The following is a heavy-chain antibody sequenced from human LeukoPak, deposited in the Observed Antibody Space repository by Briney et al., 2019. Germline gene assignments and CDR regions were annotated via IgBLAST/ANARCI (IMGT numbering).Heavy chain of an antibody. D-gene: IGHD4-17*01. CDR2: FYYSGST. V-gene: IGHV4-59*12. J-gene: IGHJ5*01. Sequence: SETLSLTCTVSGGSISSYYWSWIRQPPGKGLEWIGCFYYSGSTNYNPSLKNRVTISVDTSKNQFSLKLSSVTAADTAVYYCATPAVTTWGRGLDFWGHGTRVTVSS. CDR1: GGSISSYY. CDR3: ATPAVTTWGRGLDF.